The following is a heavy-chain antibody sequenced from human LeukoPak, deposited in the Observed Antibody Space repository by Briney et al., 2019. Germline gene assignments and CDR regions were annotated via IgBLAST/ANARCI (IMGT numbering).Heavy chain of an antibody. Sequence: ASVKVSCKASGYTFTSYYMHWVRQAPGQGLEWMGIINPSGGSTSYAQKFQGRVTMTRDTSTSTVYVELSSLRSEDTAVYYCARDTTPGVGPKRGSHWFDPWGQGTLVTVSS. V-gene: IGHV1-46*01. J-gene: IGHJ5*02. CDR2: INPSGGST. CDR1: GYTFTSYY. D-gene: IGHD1-14*01. CDR3: ARDTTPGVGPKRGSHWFDP.